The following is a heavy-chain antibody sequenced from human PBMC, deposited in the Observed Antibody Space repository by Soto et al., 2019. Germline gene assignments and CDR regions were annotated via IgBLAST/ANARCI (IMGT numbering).Heavy chain of an antibody. CDR1: GFTFSTYA. CDR2: ISYDGGNK. Sequence: GGSLRLSCAASGFTFSTYAMHWVRQAPGKGLEWVAVISYDGGNKYYADSVKGRFTISRDNSKNTLYVQMNSLRAEDTAVYYCARGIVDTAMDLTTTVVAIDYWGQGTLVTVSS. D-gene: IGHD5-18*01. J-gene: IGHJ4*02. V-gene: IGHV3-30-3*01. CDR3: ARGIVDTAMDLTTTVVAIDY.